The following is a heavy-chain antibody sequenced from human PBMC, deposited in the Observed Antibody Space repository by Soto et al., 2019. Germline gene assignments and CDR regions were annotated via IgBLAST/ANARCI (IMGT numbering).Heavy chain of an antibody. V-gene: IGHV1-3*01. CDR3: SRGSGLNWFDP. Sequence: GASVKVSCKASGYTFTSYAMHWVRQAPGQRLEWMGWINAGNGNTKYSQKFQGRVTITRDTSASTAYMELSSLRSEDTAVYYCSRGSGLNWFDPWGQGTLVTVSS. J-gene: IGHJ5*02. D-gene: IGHD3-10*01. CDR2: INAGNGNT. CDR1: GYTFTSYA.